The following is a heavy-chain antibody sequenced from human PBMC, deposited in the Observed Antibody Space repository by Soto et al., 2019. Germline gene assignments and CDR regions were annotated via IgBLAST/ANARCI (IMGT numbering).Heavy chain of an antibody. CDR3: ARGLTTVSYGDAFDI. Sequence: EVQLLESGGVLVQPGGSLRLSCAASGFTFSNYAMNWVLRAPGKGLEWVSGVSGSGATTYYADTERGRFTISRDNSKNTLRMRMNSVRAEDTAVYYCARGLTTVSYGDAFDIWGQGTMVTVSS. CDR1: GFTFSNYA. CDR2: VSGSGATT. V-gene: IGHV3-23*01. D-gene: IGHD3-3*01. J-gene: IGHJ3*02.